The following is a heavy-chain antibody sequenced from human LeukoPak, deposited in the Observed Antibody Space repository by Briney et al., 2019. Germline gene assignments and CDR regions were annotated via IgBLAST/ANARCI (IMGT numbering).Heavy chain of an antibody. J-gene: IGHJ3*02. V-gene: IGHV3-48*01. D-gene: IGHD2-21*02. Sequence: PGGSLRLSCAASAFTFSNYDMNWVRQAPGKGLEWVSYISSSSSTIYYVDSVKGRFTISRDNAKNSLYLQMNSLRAEDTAVYYCARLEGDCGGDCYSGAFDIWGQGTMVTVSS. CDR2: ISSSSSTI. CDR1: AFTFSNYD. CDR3: ARLEGDCGGDCYSGAFDI.